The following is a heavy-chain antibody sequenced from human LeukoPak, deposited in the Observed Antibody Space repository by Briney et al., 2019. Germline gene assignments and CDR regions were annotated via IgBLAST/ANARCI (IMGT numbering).Heavy chain of an antibody. D-gene: IGHD5-18*01. V-gene: IGHV3-30*04. CDR3: ARDTHAYPLPGTALDY. CDR2: ISYDGSNK. J-gene: IGHJ4*02. Sequence: GGSLRLSCAASGFTFSRYAMHWVRQAPGKGLEWVAVISYDGSNKYYADSVKGRFTIFRDNSKNTLYLQMNSLRAEDTAVYYCARDTHAYPLPGTALDYWGQGTLVTVSS. CDR1: GFTFSRYA.